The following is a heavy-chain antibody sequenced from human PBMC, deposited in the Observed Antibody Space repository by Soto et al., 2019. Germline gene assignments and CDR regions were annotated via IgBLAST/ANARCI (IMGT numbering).Heavy chain of an antibody. CDR2: IYYSGST. V-gene: IGHV4-31*03. J-gene: IGHJ4*01. Sequence: SDTLSLTCTVSGGSIISGGYYWSWIRQHPGKGLEWIGYIYYSGSTYYNPSLKSRVTVSVDTSKNQFSLKLSSVTAADTAVYYCARDPSHDYGDYIFDYWGQGTLVTVSS. CDR1: GGSIISGGYY. CDR3: ARDPSHDYGDYIFDY. D-gene: IGHD4-17*01.